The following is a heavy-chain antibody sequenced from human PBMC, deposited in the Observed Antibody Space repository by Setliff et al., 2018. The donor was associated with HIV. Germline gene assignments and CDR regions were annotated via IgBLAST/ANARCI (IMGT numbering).Heavy chain of an antibody. Sequence: ASETLSLTCTVSGGSISSHYWSWIRQPPGKGLEWIGYIYYSGSTNYNPSLKSRVTISADTSKTQFSLKLTSVTAADTAVYHCARVSSSWFVDYWGQGTLVTVSS. CDR2: IYYSGST. J-gene: IGHJ4*02. V-gene: IGHV4-59*11. CDR3: ARVSSSWFVDY. CDR1: GGSISSHY. D-gene: IGHD6-19*01.